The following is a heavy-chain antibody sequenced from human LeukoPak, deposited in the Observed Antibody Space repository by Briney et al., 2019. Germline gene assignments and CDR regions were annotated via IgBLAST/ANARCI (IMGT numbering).Heavy chain of an antibody. V-gene: IGHV3-48*03. CDR1: GFTFRSYG. J-gene: IGHJ4*02. CDR3: AADGYSVLDY. D-gene: IGHD5-24*01. CDR2: ISSSGSTI. Sequence: GGSLRLSCAASGFTFRSYGMSWVRQAPGKGLEWVSYISSSGSTIYYADSVKGRFTISRDNAKNSLYLQMNSLRAEDTAVYYCAADGYSVLDYWGQGTLVTVSS.